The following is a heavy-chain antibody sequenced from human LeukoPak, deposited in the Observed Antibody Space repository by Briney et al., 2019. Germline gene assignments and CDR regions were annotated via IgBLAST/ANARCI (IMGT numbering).Heavy chain of an antibody. CDR3: ARAYSGYDPEDY. CDR1: GGSITRYY. Sequence: SETLSLSCTVSGGSITRYYWSWIRQPPGKGLEWIGYIYYSGSTNYNPSLKSRVTISVDTSKNQFSLKLSSVTAADTAVYYCARAYSGYDPEDYWGQGTLVTVSS. CDR2: IYYSGST. J-gene: IGHJ4*02. D-gene: IGHD5-12*01. V-gene: IGHV4-59*01.